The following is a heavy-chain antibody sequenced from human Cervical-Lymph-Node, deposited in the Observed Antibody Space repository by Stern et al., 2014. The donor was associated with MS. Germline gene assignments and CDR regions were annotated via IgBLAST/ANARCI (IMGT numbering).Heavy chain of an antibody. D-gene: IGHD2-2*01. CDR3: ASTHQSPVPFY. V-gene: IGHV3-7*03. CDR2: IKQDGSEK. Sequence: EVQLVESGGGLVQPGGSLRLSCAASGFTFSRYWMSWVRQAPGKGLEWVANIKQDGSEKYYVDSVKGRFTISRDNAKNSLYLQMNSLRAEDTAVYYCASTHQSPVPFYWGQGTLVTVSS. J-gene: IGHJ4*02. CDR1: GFTFSRYW.